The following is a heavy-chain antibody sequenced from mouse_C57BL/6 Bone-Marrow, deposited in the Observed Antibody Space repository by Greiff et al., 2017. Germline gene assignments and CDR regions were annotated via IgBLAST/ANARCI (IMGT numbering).Heavy chain of an antibody. D-gene: IGHD2-14*01. V-gene: IGHV3-6*01. CDR3: ARDSYYREGY. CDR1: GYSITSGYY. Sequence: EVQLVESGPGLVKPSQSLSLTCSVTGYSITSGYYWNWIRQFPGNKLEWMGYISYDGSNNYNPSLKNRISITRDTSKNQFFLKLNAVTTEETATYYCARDSYYREGYWGQGTTLTVSS. CDR2: ISYDGSN. J-gene: IGHJ2*01.